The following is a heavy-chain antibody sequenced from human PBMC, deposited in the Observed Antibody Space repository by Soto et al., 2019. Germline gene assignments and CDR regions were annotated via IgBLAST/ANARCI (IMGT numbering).Heavy chain of an antibody. Sequence: SETLSLTCAVYGGSFSGYYWSWIRQPPGKGLEWIGEINHSGSTNYNPSLKSRVTISVDTSKNQFSLKLSSVTAADTAVYYCARWSTVTTDYWGQGTLVTVSS. J-gene: IGHJ4*02. CDR1: GGSFSGYY. CDR3: ARWSTVTTDY. CDR2: INHSGST. D-gene: IGHD4-17*01. V-gene: IGHV4-34*01.